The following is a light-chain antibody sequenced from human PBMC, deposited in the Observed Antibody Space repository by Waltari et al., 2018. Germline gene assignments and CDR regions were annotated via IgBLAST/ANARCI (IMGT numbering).Light chain of an antibody. J-gene: IGKJ2*01. V-gene: IGKV3-20*01. Sequence: EVVLTQSPGTLSLSPGERATLSCRAIQSVNSTYLAWYQQKHGQAPTLLIYKTSSRATGIPDRCSSSGSGTNFSLNINILEPGDSAVYYCQQFGVSRMYTFGLGTKLEIK. CDR1: QSVNSTY. CDR2: KTS. CDR3: QQFGVSRMYT.